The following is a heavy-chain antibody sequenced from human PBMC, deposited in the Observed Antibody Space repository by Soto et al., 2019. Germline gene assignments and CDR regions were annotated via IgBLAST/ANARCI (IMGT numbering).Heavy chain of an antibody. CDR1: GFTFSSYW. J-gene: IGHJ4*02. CDR3: ARVLHYNDSSGRDLDY. CDR2: IKQDGSEK. Sequence: GGSLRLSCAASGFTFSSYWMSWVRQAPGKGLEWVANIKQDGSEKYYVDSVKGRFTISRDNAKNSLYLQMNSLRAEDTAVYNCARVLHYNDSSGRDLDYWGQGTLLTVSS. D-gene: IGHD3-22*01. V-gene: IGHV3-7*03.